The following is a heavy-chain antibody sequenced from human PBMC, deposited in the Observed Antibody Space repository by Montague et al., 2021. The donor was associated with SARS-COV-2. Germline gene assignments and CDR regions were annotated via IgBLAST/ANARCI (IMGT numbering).Heavy chain of an antibody. D-gene: IGHD3-10*01. CDR3: ARGIWFGELLTGYYYYGMDV. V-gene: IGHV6-1*01. J-gene: IGHJ6*02. Sequence: NDYAVSVKSRITINPDTSKNQLSLQLNSVTPEDTAVYYCARGIWFGELLTGYYYYGMDVWGQGTTVTGSS. CDR2: N.